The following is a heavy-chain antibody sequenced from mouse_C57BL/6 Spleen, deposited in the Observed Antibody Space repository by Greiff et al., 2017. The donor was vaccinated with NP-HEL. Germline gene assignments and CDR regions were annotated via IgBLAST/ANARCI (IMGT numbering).Heavy chain of an antibody. CDR1: GYTFTDYN. V-gene: IGHV1-18*01. CDR3: ARKEYYGSSYVFFDY. J-gene: IGHJ2*01. D-gene: IGHD1-1*01. Sequence: VHVKQSGPELVKPGASVKIPCKASGYTFTDYNMDWVKQSHGKSLEWIGDINPNNGGTIYNQKFKGKATLTVDKSSSTAYMELRSLTSEDTAVYYCARKEYYGSSYVFFDYWGQGTTLTVSS. CDR2: INPNNGGT.